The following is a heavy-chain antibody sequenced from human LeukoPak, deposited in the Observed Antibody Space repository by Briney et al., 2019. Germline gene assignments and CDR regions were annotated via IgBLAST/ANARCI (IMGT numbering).Heavy chain of an antibody. CDR3: ASRAGYSSSWSAFDY. D-gene: IGHD6-13*01. CDR2: SSANGGST. J-gene: IGHJ4*02. V-gene: IGHV3-64*04. Sequence: GGSLRLSCSASGXTFSTRPMHWVRQAPGKGLEYVSGSSANGGSTYYADSVKGRFTISRDNAKNSLYLQMNSLRAEDTAVYYCASRAGYSSSWSAFDYWGQGTLVTVSS. CDR1: GXTFSTRP.